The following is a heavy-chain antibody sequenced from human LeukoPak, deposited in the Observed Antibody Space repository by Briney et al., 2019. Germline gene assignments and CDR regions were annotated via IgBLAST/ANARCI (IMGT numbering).Heavy chain of an antibody. CDR1: GAPFGNYY. J-gene: IGHJ4*02. Sequence: PAQSLSPTCAVSGAPFGNYYWSCVSPPPRQGLEWIGEINHSGYTNYNPSLKSRVTMSIDTSMNQFSLKLTSVTAADAGVYYCTRAVAGHPDWGQGTLVTVSS. V-gene: IGHV4-34*01. CDR2: INHSGYT. D-gene: IGHD6-19*01. CDR3: TRAVAGHPD.